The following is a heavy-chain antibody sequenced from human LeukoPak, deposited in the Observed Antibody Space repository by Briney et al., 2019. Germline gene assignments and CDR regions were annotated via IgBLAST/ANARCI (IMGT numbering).Heavy chain of an antibody. J-gene: IGHJ5*02. CDR3: ASFTVTTNH. CDR2: IYTSGST. D-gene: IGHD4-17*01. Sequence: SSQTLSLTCTVSGGSISSGSYYWSWIRQPAGKGLEWIGRIYTSGSTNYNPSLKSRVTISVDTSKNQFSLKVRSVTAADTAVYYCASFTVTTNHWGQGTLVTVSS. CDR1: GGSISSGSYY. V-gene: IGHV4-61*02.